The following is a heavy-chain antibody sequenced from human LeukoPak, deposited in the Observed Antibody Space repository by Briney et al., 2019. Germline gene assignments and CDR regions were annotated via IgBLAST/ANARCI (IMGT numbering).Heavy chain of an antibody. V-gene: IGHV4-4*07. D-gene: IGHD2-15*01. J-gene: IGHJ5*02. Sequence: FETLPLTCIVSGGSISGYYWSWIRQPAGKGLEWIGHMDTSGHTNYNSSLMSRVTMSLDTSKNQFSLRLTSVTAADTAVYYCARHWSHSVAQFGRSYWFDPWGQGTMVTVSS. CDR3: ARHWSHSVAQFGRSYWFDP. CDR2: MDTSGHT. CDR1: GGSISGYY.